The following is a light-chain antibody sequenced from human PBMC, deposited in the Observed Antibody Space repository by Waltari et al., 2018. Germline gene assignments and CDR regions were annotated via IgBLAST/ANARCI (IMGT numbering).Light chain of an antibody. CDR2: WAS. CDR1: QNLLYTSNNKNS. J-gene: IGKJ1*01. CDR3: QQYYSIPWT. V-gene: IGKV4-1*01. Sequence: DIVMTQSPDSLAVSLGERATLNCKSSQNLLYTSNNKNSLAWYQKKPGQPPKRLIYWASTRQSGVPDRFGGSGSGTDFTLTISSLQAEDVALYYCQQYYSIPWTFGQGTKVEIK.